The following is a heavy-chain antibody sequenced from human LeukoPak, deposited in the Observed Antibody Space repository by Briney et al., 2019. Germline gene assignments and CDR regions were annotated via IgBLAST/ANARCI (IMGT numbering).Heavy chain of an antibody. V-gene: IGHV3-43*01. Sequence: GGSLRLSCAASGFTFDDYTMHWVRQAPGKGLEWVSLISWDGSSRYYADSVKGRITISRDNSKNSLYLQMNSLRTEDTALYYCARDNEAWYFDLWGRGTPVTVSS. J-gene: IGHJ2*01. CDR1: GFTFDDYT. CDR2: ISWDGSSR. CDR3: ARDNEAWYFDL.